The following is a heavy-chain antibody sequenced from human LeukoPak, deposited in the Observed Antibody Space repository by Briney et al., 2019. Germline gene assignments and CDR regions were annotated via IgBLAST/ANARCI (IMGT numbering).Heavy chain of an antibody. CDR1: GFIFSSYS. D-gene: IGHD3-10*01. Sequence: GSLRLSCAASGFIFSSYSLYWVRQPPGKGLEWIGEINHSGSTNYNPSLKSRVTISVDTSKNQFSLKLSSVTAADTAVYYCARGAFYGSGSYNYWGQGTLVTVSS. J-gene: IGHJ4*02. CDR3: ARGAFYGSGSYNY. V-gene: IGHV4-34*01. CDR2: INHSGST.